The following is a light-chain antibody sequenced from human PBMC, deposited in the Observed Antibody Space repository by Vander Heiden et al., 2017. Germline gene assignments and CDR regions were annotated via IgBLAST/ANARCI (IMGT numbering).Light chain of an antibody. CDR2: KES. CDR1: QSINTW. J-gene: IGKJ1*01. CDR3: QQYNFYGS. V-gene: IGKV1-5*03. Sequence: DIQMTQSPSTLSASVGDRVTITCRASQSINTWLDWYQQKPGKAPKPLNFKESTTESEAPSRFIGSGSGTEITLTICGLQAYDFASYYCQQYNFYGSFGQGTKVE.